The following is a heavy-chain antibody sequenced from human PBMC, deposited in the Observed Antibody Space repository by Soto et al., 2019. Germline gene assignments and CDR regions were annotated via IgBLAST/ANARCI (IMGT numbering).Heavy chain of an antibody. D-gene: IGHD2-15*01. J-gene: IGHJ4*02. CDR1: GGSFSGYY. CDR2: INHSGST. CDR3: ARKVAHSFEY. V-gene: IGHV4-34*01. Sequence: SETLSLTCAVYGGSFSGYYWSWIRQPPGKGLEWIGEINHSGSTNYNPSLKSRVTISVDTSKNQFSLKLSSVTAADTAVYYCARKVAHSFEYWGQGTLVIFSS.